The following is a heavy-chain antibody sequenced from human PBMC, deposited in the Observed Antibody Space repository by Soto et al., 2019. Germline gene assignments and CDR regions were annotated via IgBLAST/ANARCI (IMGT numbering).Heavy chain of an antibody. CDR1: GFTVSGNY. D-gene: IGHD6-6*01. CDR2: IYNGGGT. Sequence: EVQLVETGGGVIQPGGSLRLSCAASGFTVSGNYMSWVRQAPGKGLEWVSVIYNGGGTYYADSVKGRFTISRDNSKNTLYLQINSLRAEDTAVYHCASTRGSSYDYWVQGTLVTVSS. V-gene: IGHV3-53*02. J-gene: IGHJ4*02. CDR3: ASTRGSSYDY.